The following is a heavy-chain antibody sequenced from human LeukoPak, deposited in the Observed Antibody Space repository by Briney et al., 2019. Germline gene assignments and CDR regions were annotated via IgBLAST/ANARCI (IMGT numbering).Heavy chain of an antibody. J-gene: IGHJ4*02. CDR2: ISTDGTST. CDR3: ASESSDILRGGFEY. D-gene: IGHD3-9*01. CDR1: GFSFSKYW. Sequence: GGSLSLSCADSGFSFSKYWRHWLRQAPGKGLMWVSRISTDGTSTTYADLVKGRFTISRDNAKNTLYLQMNSLRAEDTAVYYCASESSDILRGGFEYWGQGVLVTVSS. V-gene: IGHV3-74*01.